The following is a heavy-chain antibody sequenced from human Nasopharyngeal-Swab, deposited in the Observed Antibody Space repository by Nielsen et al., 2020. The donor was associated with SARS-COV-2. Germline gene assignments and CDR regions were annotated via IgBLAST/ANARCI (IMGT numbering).Heavy chain of an antibody. CDR3: ARAGDLTAYYSYYMDV. CDR1: GGSISSYY. V-gene: IGHV4-59*01. J-gene: IGHJ6*03. Sequence: SETLSLTCTVSGGSISSYYWSWIRQPPGKGLEWIGYIYYSGSTNYNPSLKSRVTISVDTSKNQFSLKLSSVTAADTAVYYRARAGDLTAYYSYYMDVWGNGTTVTVSS. D-gene: IGHD2-21*02. CDR2: IYYSGST.